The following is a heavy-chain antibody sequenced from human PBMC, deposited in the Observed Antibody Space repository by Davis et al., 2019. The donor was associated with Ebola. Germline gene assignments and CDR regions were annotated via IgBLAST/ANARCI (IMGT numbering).Heavy chain of an antibody. CDR2: IIAILGIA. D-gene: IGHD1-1*01. CDR3: ARVLEDTTGPFDY. CDR1: GYTFKSYG. V-gene: IGHV1-69*10. J-gene: IGHJ4*02. Sequence: SVKVSCKASGYTFKSYGISWVRQAPGQGLEWMGGIIAILGIANYAQKFQGRVTITADKSTTTAYMELSSLRSEDTAVYYCARVLEDTTGPFDYWGQGTLVTVSS.